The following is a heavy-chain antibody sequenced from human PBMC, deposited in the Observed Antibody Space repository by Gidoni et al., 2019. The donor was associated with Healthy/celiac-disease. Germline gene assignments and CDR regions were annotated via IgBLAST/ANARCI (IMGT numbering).Heavy chain of an antibody. D-gene: IGHD3-16*02. J-gene: IGHJ4*02. CDR3: ARGAGSYRY. V-gene: IGHV4-61*01. Sequence: QVQLQESGPGLVKPSETLSLTCTVSGGSVSSGSYYWSWIRQPPGKGLEWIGYIYYSGSTNYNPSLKSRVTISVDTSKNQFSRKLSSVTAADTAVYYGARGAGSYRYWGQGTLVTVSS. CDR2: IYYSGST. CDR1: GGSVSSGSYY.